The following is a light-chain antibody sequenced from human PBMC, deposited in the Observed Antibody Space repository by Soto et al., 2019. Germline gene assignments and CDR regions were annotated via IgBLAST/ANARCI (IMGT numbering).Light chain of an antibody. CDR2: SAS. CDR3: QQLYSHPLT. CDR1: QGITSY. V-gene: IGKV1-9*01. Sequence: DIQMTQSPSTLSASVGGRVTITCRASQGITSYLAWYQQRPGKAPRLLIYSASTLQSGVPSRFSGSGYGTDFSLTISNLQPEDFATYYCQQLYSHPLTFGGGTKVDIK. J-gene: IGKJ4*01.